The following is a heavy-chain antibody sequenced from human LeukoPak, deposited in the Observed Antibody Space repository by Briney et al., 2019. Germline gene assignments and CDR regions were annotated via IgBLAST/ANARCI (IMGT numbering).Heavy chain of an antibody. CDR3: AKDRYGSGSNWFDP. V-gene: IGHV3-30*18. CDR2: ISYDGSNK. D-gene: IGHD3-10*01. CDR1: GFTFSSYG. J-gene: IGHJ5*02. Sequence: GGSLRLSCAASGFTFSSYGMHWVRQAPGKGLEWVAVISYDGSNKYYADSVRGRFTISRDNSKNTLYLQMNSLRAEDTAVCYCAKDRYGSGSNWFDPWGQGTLVTVSS.